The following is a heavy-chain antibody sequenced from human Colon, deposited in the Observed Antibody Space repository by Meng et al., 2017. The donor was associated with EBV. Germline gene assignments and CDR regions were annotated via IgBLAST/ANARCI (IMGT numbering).Heavy chain of an antibody. CDR3: ARVGQWLPIDY. J-gene: IGHJ4*02. CDR1: CGSTSSSDW. V-gene: IGHV4-4*02. CDR2: AYHSGST. Sequence: VRVQGRGPGLVPRAGAPVLCCAFPCGSTSSSDWWSWHAQPPGKGLKGFGGAYHSGSTNATPSLKSRVTISVDKSTTQFSLNLSSVTDADTAVYYCARVGQWLPIDYWGQGTLVTVSS. D-gene: IGHD6-19*01.